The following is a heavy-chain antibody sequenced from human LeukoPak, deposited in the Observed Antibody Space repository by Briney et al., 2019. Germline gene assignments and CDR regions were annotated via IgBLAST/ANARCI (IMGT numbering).Heavy chain of an antibody. D-gene: IGHD1-14*01. Sequence: ASVNVSCKASGYTFTSYGISWVRPAPGQGLEWMGWISAYNGNTNYAQKLQGRVTMTTDTSTSTAYMELRGLRSDDTAVYYCARLVTRRDYYYYYGMDVWGQGTTVTVSS. V-gene: IGHV1-18*01. CDR3: ARLVTRRDYYYYYGMDV. CDR2: ISAYNGNT. J-gene: IGHJ6*02. CDR1: GYTFTSYG.